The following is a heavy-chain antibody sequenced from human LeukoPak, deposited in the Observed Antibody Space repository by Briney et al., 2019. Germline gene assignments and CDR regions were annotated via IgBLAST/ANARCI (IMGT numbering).Heavy chain of an antibody. D-gene: IGHD2-21*01. J-gene: IGHJ3*02. V-gene: IGHV3-7*01. CDR2: IKQDGSEK. Sequence: GGSLRLSCAASGFTFSSYWISWVRQAPGKGLEWVANIKQDGSEKYYVDSVKGRFTISRDNAKNSLYLQMNSLRAEDTAVYYCAREGDDAFDIWGQGTMVTVSS. CDR1: GFTFSSYW. CDR3: AREGDDAFDI.